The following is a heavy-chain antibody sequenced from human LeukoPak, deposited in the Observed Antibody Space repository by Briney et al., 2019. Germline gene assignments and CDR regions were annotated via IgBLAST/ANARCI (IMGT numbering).Heavy chain of an antibody. Sequence: SETLSLTCAVSGGSISSGGYSWGWIRQPPGKGLEWIGYIYHSGSTYYNPSLKSRVTISVDRSKNQFSLKLSSVTAADTAVYYCARASYGDLQDWSQGTLVTVSS. D-gene: IGHD4-17*01. CDR1: GGSISSGGYS. J-gene: IGHJ4*02. CDR3: ARASYGDLQD. CDR2: IYHSGST. V-gene: IGHV4-30-2*01.